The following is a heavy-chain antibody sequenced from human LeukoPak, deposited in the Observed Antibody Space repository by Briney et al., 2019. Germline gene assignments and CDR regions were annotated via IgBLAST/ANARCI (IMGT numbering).Heavy chain of an antibody. D-gene: IGHD2-8*01. CDR1: GGTFSSYA. Sequence: SVKVSCKASGGTFSSYAISWVRQAPGQGREWMGRIIPILGIANYAQKFQGRVTITADKSTSTAYMELSSLRSEDTAVYYCATAYCTNGVCYTNWFDPWGQGTLVTVSS. J-gene: IGHJ5*02. CDR3: ATAYCTNGVCYTNWFDP. CDR2: IIPILGIA. V-gene: IGHV1-69*04.